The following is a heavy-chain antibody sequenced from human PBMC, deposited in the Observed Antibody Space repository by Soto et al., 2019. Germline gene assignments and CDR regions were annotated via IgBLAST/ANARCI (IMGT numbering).Heavy chain of an antibody. CDR2: ISSSSSTI. D-gene: IGHD2-2*01. CDR1: GFTFSDYA. CDR3: ASTLQYCTSTIRYPWGRFDY. Sequence: GGSLRLSCAASGFTFSDYALNWVRQAPGEGLEWISYISSSSSTIYFADSLKGRFTISRDNAKNSLYLQMNSLRDDDKAVYYCASTLQYCTSTIRYPWGRFDYWGQRTLGIGTS. V-gene: IGHV3-48*02. J-gene: IGHJ4*02.